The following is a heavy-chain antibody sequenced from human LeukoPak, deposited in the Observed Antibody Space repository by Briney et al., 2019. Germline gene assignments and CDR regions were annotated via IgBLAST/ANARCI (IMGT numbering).Heavy chain of an antibody. CDR1: GYSIGSNNW. CDR3: AKTASSGSYYDS. J-gene: IGHJ4*02. D-gene: IGHD1-26*01. CDR2: LYVGGST. V-gene: IGHV4-28*01. Sequence: PSETLSLTXAVSGYSIGSNNWWGWIRQPPGEGLEWIGYLYVGGSTYYNPSLKSRVTMSVDTSKNQLSLKLSSLTAVDTAIYYCAKTASSGSYYDSWGQGTLVTVSS.